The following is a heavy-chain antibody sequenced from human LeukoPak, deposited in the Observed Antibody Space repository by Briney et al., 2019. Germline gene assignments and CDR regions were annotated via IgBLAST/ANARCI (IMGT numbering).Heavy chain of an antibody. CDR3: ERGSIVVVPAAANFDY. J-gene: IGHJ4*02. CDR1: GFTFSSYE. D-gene: IGHD2-2*01. Sequence: GGSLRLSCAASGFTFSSYEMNWVRQAPGKGLEWVSYISSSGSTIYYADSVKGRFTISRDNAKNSLYLQMNSLRAEDTAVYYCERGSIVVVPAAANFDYWGQGTLVTVSS. CDR2: ISSSGSTI. V-gene: IGHV3-48*03.